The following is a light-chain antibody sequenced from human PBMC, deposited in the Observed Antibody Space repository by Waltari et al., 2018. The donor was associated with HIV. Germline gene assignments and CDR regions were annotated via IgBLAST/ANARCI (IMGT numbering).Light chain of an antibody. CDR3: QQLNTYPLT. CDR1: QGISSY. V-gene: IGKV1-9*01. J-gene: IGKJ4*01. CDR2: AAS. Sequence: QLTKSPSFLSASVGDRVTITCRASQGISSYLAWYQQKPGKAPKLLIFAASTLQSGVPSRFSGSGSGTEFTLTISSLQPEDFATYYCQQLNTYPLTFGGGTKVEIK.